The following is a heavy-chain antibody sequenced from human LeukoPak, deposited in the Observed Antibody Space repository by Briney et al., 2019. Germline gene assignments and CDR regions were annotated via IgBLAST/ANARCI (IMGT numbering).Heavy chain of an antibody. J-gene: IGHJ4*02. V-gene: IGHV1-69*06. CDR3: ARNYAQRGYYFDY. CDR1: VGTFSSYA. D-gene: IGHD2-2*01. CDR2: IIPIFGTA. Sequence: SVKVSCKASVGTFSSYAISWVRQAPGQGLEWMGGIIPIFGTANYAQKFQGRVTITADKSTSTAYMELSSLRSEDTAVYYCARNYAQRGYYFDYWGQGTLVTVSS.